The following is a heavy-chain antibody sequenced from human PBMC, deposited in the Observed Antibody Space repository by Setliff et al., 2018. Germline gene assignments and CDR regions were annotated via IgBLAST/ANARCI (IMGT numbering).Heavy chain of an antibody. D-gene: IGHD6-13*01. J-gene: IGHJ3*02. Sequence: PGGSLRLSCAASGFTFSGSAMYWVRQASGKGLEWVGRIRSKSDSYATIYAASVRGRFTISRDDSKNTAYLQMNSLKTEDTAVYYCAAAPAGSDFFDMWGQGTLVTVSS. CDR2: IRSKSDSYAT. CDR1: GFTFSGSA. V-gene: IGHV3-73*01. CDR3: AAAPAGSDFFDM.